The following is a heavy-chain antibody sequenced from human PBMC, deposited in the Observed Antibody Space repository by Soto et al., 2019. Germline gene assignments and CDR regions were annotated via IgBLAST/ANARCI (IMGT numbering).Heavy chain of an antibody. V-gene: IGHV3-9*01. Sequence: EVQLVESGGGLVQPGRSLRLSCAASGFTFDDYAMHWVRQAPGKGLQWVSGISWNSGLIGYADSVKGRFTISRDNAKNSLYLQMNSLRADDTALYYCAKDNREDRGAFDYWGQGTLVTVSS. CDR1: GFTFDDYA. D-gene: IGHD1-26*01. CDR2: ISWNSGLI. J-gene: IGHJ4*02. CDR3: AKDNREDRGAFDY.